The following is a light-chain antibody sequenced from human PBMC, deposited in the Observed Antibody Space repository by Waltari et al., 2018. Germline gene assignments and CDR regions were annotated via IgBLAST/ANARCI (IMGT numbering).Light chain of an antibody. J-gene: IGKJ4*01. V-gene: IGKV3-15*01. CDR1: QSVSSK. CDR3: QQYNNWPPLT. CDR2: GAS. Sequence: EIVMTPSPATLSVSPGERATLSCRASQSVSSKLAWYQHKPGPAPRLLIYGASTRATGIPARFSGSGSGTEFTLTISSLQSEDFAVYYCQQYNNWPPLTFGGGTKVEIK.